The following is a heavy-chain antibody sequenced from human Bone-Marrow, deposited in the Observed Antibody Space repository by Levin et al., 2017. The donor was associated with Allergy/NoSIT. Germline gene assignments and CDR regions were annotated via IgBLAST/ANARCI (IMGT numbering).Heavy chain of an antibody. J-gene: IGHJ5*02. CDR1: GFTFSSYW. CDR3: ARDPESHDILTGYYRPNNWFDP. V-gene: IGHV3-74*01. D-gene: IGHD3-9*01. CDR2: INSDGSST. Sequence: PGGSLRLSCAASGFTFSSYWMHWVRQAPGKGLVWVSRINSDGSSTSYADSVKGRFTISRDNAKNTLYLQMNSLRAEDTAVYYCARDPESHDILTGYYRPNNWFDPWGQGTLVTVSS.